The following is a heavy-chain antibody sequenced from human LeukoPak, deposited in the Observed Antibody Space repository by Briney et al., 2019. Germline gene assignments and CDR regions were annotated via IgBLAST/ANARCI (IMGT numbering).Heavy chain of an antibody. J-gene: IGHJ4*02. D-gene: IGHD5-24*01. CDR2: ISSSSSYI. CDR1: GFTFSSYS. CDR3: AGGRWLHSSDY. Sequence: PGGSLRLSCAASGFTFSSYSMNWVRQAPGEGLEWVSSISSSSSYIYYADSVKGRFTISRDNAKNSLYLQMNSQRAEDTAVYYCAGGRWLHSSDYWGQGTLVTVSS. V-gene: IGHV3-21*01.